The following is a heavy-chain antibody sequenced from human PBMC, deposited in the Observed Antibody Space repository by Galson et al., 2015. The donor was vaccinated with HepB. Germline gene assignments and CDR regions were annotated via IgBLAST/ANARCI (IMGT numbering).Heavy chain of an antibody. J-gene: IGHJ4*02. CDR3: AREGCSGGSCSSDLRY. CDR1: GYTFTSYA. Sequence: SVKVSCKASGYTFTSYAMHWVRQAPGQRLEWMGWIDAGNGNTKYSQKFQGRVTITRDTSASTAYMELSSLRSEDTAVYYCAREGCSGGSCSSDLRYWGQGTLVTVSS. CDR2: IDAGNGNT. V-gene: IGHV1-3*01. D-gene: IGHD2-15*01.